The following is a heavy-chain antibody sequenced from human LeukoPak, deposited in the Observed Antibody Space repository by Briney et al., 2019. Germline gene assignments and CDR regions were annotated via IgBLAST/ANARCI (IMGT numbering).Heavy chain of an antibody. V-gene: IGHV1-18*01. CDR2: ISTYTADT. CDR3: ARVFQYYFDNSGPDAFDI. D-gene: IGHD3-22*01. Sequence: ASVKVSCKASGYTFTSYALTWVRQAPGQGLEWMGWISTYTADTNYAQKFQGRVTMTTDPSTRTAYMELRSLRSDDTAVYYCARVFQYYFDNSGPDAFDIWGQGTMVTVSS. CDR1: GYTFTSYA. J-gene: IGHJ3*02.